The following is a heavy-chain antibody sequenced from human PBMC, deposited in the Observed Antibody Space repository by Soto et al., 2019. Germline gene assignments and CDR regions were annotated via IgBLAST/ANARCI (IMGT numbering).Heavy chain of an antibody. D-gene: IGHD6-19*01. CDR1: GFTFSSYA. Sequence: GGSLSLSCAASGFTFSSYAMSWVRQAPGKGLEWVSAISGSGGSTYYTDSVKGRFTISRDNSKNTLYLQMNSLTAEDMAVYYCAKSRDSSGWEVFDYWGQGTLVTVSS. J-gene: IGHJ4*02. CDR3: AKSRDSSGWEVFDY. V-gene: IGHV3-23*01. CDR2: ISGSGGST.